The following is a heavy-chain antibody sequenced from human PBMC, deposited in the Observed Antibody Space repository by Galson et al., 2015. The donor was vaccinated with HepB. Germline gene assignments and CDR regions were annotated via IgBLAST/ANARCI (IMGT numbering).Heavy chain of an antibody. D-gene: IGHD3-10*01. CDR2: ISSSSSSYI. V-gene: IGHV3-21*01. CDR1: FSSYS. Sequence: FSSYSMNWVRQAPGKGLEWVSSISSSSSSYIYYADSVKGRFTISRDNAKNSLYLQMNSLRAEDTAVYYCARDLAPHYYGSGSSIPFDYWGQGTLVTVSS. J-gene: IGHJ4*02. CDR3: ARDLAPHYYGSGSSIPFDY.